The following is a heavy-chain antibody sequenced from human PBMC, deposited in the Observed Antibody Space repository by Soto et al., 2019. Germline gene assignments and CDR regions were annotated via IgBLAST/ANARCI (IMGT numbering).Heavy chain of an antibody. J-gene: IGHJ4*01. CDR1: GYSFTSYW. D-gene: IGHD6-13*01. CDR2: IDPSDSYT. CDR3: ARPMEGVQQQQVDY. Sequence: PGESLKISCKGSGYSFTSYWISWVRQIPGKGLEWMGRIDPSDSYTNYSPSFQGHVTISADKSISTAYLQWSSLKASDTAMYYCARPMEGVQQQQVDYWGQGTLVTVSS. V-gene: IGHV5-10-1*01.